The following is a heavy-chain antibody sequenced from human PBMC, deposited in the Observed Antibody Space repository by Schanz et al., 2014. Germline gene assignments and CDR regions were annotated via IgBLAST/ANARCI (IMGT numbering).Heavy chain of an antibody. Sequence: VQLVESGGGVVQFGRSLRLSCGGSGFTFSKYWMSWVRQAPGKGLEWLSYIDGKSTTVYYADSVKGRFTISRDNAKNTLYLQMNSLRAEDTAVYYCAREEGWGIAAAGPKHYYYGMDVWGQGTTVTVSS. CDR3: AREEGWGIAAAGPKHYYYGMDV. CDR1: GFTFSKYW. V-gene: IGHV3-48*04. D-gene: IGHD6-13*01. J-gene: IGHJ6*02. CDR2: IDGKSTTV.